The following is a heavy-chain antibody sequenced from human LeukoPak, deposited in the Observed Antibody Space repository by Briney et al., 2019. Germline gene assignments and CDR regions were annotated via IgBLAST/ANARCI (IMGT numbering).Heavy chain of an antibody. D-gene: IGHD6-19*01. J-gene: IGHJ4*02. V-gene: IGHV3-21*01. CDR2: ISSSSSYI. CDR1: GFTFSSYS. Sequence: GGSLRLSCAASGFTFSSYSMNWVRQAPGKGLEWVSSISSSSSYIYYADSVKGRFTISRDNAENSLYLQMNSLRAEDTAVYYCARERYSSGWYRSHYFDYWGQGTLVTVSS. CDR3: ARERYSSGWYRSHYFDY.